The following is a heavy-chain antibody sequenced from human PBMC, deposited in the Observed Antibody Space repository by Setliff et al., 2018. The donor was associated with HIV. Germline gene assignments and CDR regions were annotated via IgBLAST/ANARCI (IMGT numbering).Heavy chain of an antibody. CDR1: GYTFTDFY. J-gene: IGHJ5*02. V-gene: IGHV1-2*06. CDR3: ARAHFLVAMTRNWFDP. CDR2: INPKSGVA. Sequence: ASVKVSCKASGYTFTDFYIHWVRQAPGQGLEWIGRINPKSGVADYLKKFQGRVTMTADTLSNTAHMELIRPRFDDTAVYYCARAHFLVAMTRNWFDPWGQGTLCLVTVSS. D-gene: IGHD5-12*01.